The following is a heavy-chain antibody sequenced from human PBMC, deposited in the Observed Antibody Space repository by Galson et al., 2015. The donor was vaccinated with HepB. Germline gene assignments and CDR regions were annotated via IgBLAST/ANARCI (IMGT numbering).Heavy chain of an antibody. CDR2: ISSSSSYI. Sequence: SLRLSCAASGFTFSSYSMNWVRQAPGKGLEWVSSISSSSSYIYYADSVKGRFTISRDNAKNSLYLQMNSLRAEDTAVYYCARVPRDYDWYFDLWGRGTLVTVSS. CDR1: GFTFSSYS. D-gene: IGHD3-16*01. V-gene: IGHV3-21*01. J-gene: IGHJ2*01. CDR3: ARVPRDYDWYFDL.